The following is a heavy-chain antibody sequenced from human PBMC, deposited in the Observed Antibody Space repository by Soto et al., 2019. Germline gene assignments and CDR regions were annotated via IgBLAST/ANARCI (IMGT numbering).Heavy chain of an antibody. CDR1: GGSVNGYY. D-gene: IGHD3-3*01. Sequence: TSETLSLTGAVYGGSVNGYYLNWSRQPPGKGLEWIGEINHTGVTRYNPSLKSRVTMSVDTSKNQFPLRLSSVTAADTAIYYCATRITVFGLLIPPFDPWGQGTQVTDSS. CDR3: ATRITVFGLLIPPFDP. J-gene: IGHJ5*02. V-gene: IGHV4-34*01. CDR2: INHTGVT.